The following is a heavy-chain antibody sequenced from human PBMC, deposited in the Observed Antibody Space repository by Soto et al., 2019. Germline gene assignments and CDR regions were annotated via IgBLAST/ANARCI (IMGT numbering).Heavy chain of an antibody. J-gene: IGHJ6*02. CDR3: ARWKSWEEAYYYYYGMDV. Sequence: GGSLRLSCAASGFTFSSYSMNWVRQAPGKGLEWVSSISSSSSYIYYADSVKGRFTISRDNAKNSLYLQMNSLRAEDTAVYYCARWKSWEEAYYYYYGMDVWGQGTTVTVSS. CDR2: ISSSSSYI. D-gene: IGHD1-26*01. V-gene: IGHV3-21*01. CDR1: GFTFSSYS.